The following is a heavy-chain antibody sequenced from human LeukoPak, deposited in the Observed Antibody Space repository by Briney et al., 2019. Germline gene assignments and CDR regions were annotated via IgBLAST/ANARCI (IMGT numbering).Heavy chain of an antibody. CDR1: GYTFIAHY. J-gene: IGHJ4*02. Sequence: ASVKVSCKASGYTFIAHYIHWVRQAPGQGLEWMGWINPNSGGTKYAQKFQGSVTMTRGTSISTAYMELTSDDTAIYYCARDWGPTGSYLDHWGQGSLVTVSS. CDR2: INPNSGGT. CDR3: ARDWGPTGSYLDH. V-gene: IGHV1-2*02. D-gene: IGHD1-1*01.